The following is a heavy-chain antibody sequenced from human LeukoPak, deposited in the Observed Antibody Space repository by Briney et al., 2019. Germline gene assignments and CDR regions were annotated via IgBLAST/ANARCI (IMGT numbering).Heavy chain of an antibody. CDR2: IWYDGSHQ. CDR3: AKQQLEYSTPPSE. V-gene: IGHV3-33*06. J-gene: IGHJ1*01. D-gene: IGHD6-13*01. Sequence: GRSLRLSCAASGFTFSSYAMHWVRQAPGKGLEWVAAIWYDGSHQYYADSVKGRFTISRDNSKNALYLQMNSLRAEDTALYYCAKQQLEYSTPPSEWGQGTLVTVSS. CDR1: GFTFSSYA.